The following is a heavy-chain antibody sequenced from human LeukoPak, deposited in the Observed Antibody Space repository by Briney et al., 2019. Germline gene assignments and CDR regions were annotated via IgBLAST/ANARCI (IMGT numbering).Heavy chain of an antibody. CDR3: ERRSRQHHEDYYNSLDY. CDR2: IYYSGNT. D-gene: IGHD1-1*01. J-gene: IGHJ4*02. V-gene: IGHV4-39*01. Sequence: SETVSLTCSVSGGSISSGSSYWGWVRQPPGKGGEWYGGIYYSGNTYFNPSLKSRVTMSVDTSKNQFSLKLNSVTADNTVVYYSERRSRQHHEDYYNSLDYWGQGTLVTVSS. CDR1: GGSISSGSSY.